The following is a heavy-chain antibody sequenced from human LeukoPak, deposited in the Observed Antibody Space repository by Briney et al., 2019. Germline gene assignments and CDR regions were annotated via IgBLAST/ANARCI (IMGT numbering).Heavy chain of an antibody. CDR1: GGSISSYY. D-gene: IGHD3-10*01. CDR3: ARHKPTGSYPLEL. Sequence: SETLSLTCTVSGGSISSYYWSWLRQPPGKGLEWIGHVYYSGRTTYNPSLRSRLIISADTSTSQLSLKLSSVTAADTAVYYCARHKPTGSYPLELWGQGTLVTVSS. CDR2: VYYSGRT. V-gene: IGHV4-59*08. J-gene: IGHJ4*02.